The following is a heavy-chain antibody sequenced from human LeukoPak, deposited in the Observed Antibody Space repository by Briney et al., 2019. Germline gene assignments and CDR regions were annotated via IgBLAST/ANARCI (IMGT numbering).Heavy chain of an antibody. CDR1: GGTFSSYA. J-gene: IGHJ6*03. Sequence: ASVKVSCKASGGTFSSYAISWVRQAPGQGLEWMGGIIPIFGTANYAQKFQGRVTITTDESTSTAYMELSSLRSEDTAVYYCAGGDPLGETGLYYYYYMDVWGKGTTVTVSS. CDR3: AGGDPLGETGLYYYYYMDV. V-gene: IGHV1-69*05. CDR2: IIPIFGTA. D-gene: IGHD1-14*01.